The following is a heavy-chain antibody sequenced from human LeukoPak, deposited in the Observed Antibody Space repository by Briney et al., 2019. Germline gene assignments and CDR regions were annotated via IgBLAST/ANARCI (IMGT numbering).Heavy chain of an antibody. CDR3: ARDSPDVTIFGVVMGGCDY. V-gene: IGHV3-48*03. D-gene: IGHD3-3*01. J-gene: IGHJ4*02. CDR2: ISSSGSTI. CDR1: GFTFSSYE. Sequence: GGSLRLSCAASGFTFSSYEMNWVRQAPGKGLEWVSYISSSGSTIYYADSVKGRFTISRDNAKNPLYLQMNSLRAEDTAVYYCARDSPDVTIFGVVMGGCDYWGQGTLVTVSS.